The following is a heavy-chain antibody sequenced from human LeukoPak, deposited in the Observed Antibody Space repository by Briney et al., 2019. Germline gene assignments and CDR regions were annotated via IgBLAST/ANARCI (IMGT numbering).Heavy chain of an antibody. CDR3: ARLGYSGYDWVADY. CDR2: IYYSGST. J-gene: IGHJ4*02. Sequence: PSETLSLTCTVSGGSISSDYWSWIRQPPGKRLEWIGYIYYSGSTNYNPSLKSRVTISVDMAKNQFSLKLSSVTAADTAVYYCARLGYSGYDWVADYWGQGTLVTVSS. V-gene: IGHV4-59*08. D-gene: IGHD5-12*01. CDR1: GGSISSDY.